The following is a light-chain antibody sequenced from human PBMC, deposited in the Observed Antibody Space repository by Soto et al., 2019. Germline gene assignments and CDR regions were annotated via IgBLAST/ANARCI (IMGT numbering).Light chain of an antibody. V-gene: IGLV2-14*01. Sequence: QSALTQPASVSGSPGQSITISCTGTNSDVGGYNYVSWYQQHPGKAPKLIIYEVSNRPSGVSNRFSGSKSGNTASLAISGLQAEDEADYYCSSYASSSTPVVFGGGTKLTVL. CDR2: EVS. J-gene: IGLJ3*02. CDR3: SSYASSSTPVV. CDR1: NSDVGGYNY.